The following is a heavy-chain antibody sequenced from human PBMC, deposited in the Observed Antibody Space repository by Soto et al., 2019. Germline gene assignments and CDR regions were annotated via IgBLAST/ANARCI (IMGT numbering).Heavy chain of an antibody. J-gene: IGHJ6*04. CDR2: IYYSGST. CDR1: GGSISSGGYY. Sequence: SETLSLTCTVSGGSISSGGYYWSWIRQHPGKGLEWIGYIYYSGSTYYNPSLKSRVTISVDTSKNQFSLKLSSVTAADTAVYYCARDSRGGPHYGRGRAYGMPVWANGTTLTVTS. D-gene: IGHD3-10*01. CDR3: ARDSRGGPHYGRGRAYGMPV. V-gene: IGHV4-31*03.